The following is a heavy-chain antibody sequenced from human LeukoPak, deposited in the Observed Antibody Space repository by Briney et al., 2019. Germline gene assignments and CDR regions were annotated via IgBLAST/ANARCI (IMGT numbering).Heavy chain of an antibody. J-gene: IGHJ5*02. CDR1: GFTFSSYA. D-gene: IGHD3-3*01. CDR2: ISYDGSNK. V-gene: IGHV3-30-3*01. CDR3: AGDSYVLRFLEWLFDP. Sequence: GGSLRLSCAASGFTFSSYAMHWVRQAPGKGLEWVAVISYDGSNKYYADSVKGRFTISRDNSKNTLYLQMNSLRAEDTAVYYCAGDSYVLRFLEWLFDPWGQGTLVTVSS.